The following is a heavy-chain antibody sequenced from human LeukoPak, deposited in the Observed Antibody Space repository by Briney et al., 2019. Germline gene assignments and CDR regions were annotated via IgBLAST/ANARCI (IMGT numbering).Heavy chain of an antibody. CDR2: ISGSGGST. V-gene: IGHV3-23*01. Sequence: GGSLRLSCIGTGFSFSSDAMGWVRQAPGKGLEWVSGISGSGGSTYYADTVKGRFTISRDNSKNTLYLQMNSLRVEDTAVYYCAKAVAGRFDYWGQGTLVIVSS. D-gene: IGHD6-19*01. CDR1: GFSFSSDA. CDR3: AKAVAGRFDY. J-gene: IGHJ4*02.